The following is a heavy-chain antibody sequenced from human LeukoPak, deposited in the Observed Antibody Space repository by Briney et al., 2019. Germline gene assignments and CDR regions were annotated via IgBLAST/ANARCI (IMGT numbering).Heavy chain of an antibody. D-gene: IGHD3-9*01. CDR1: GFTFSSYS. V-gene: IGHV3-48*04. J-gene: IGHJ6*02. CDR2: ISSGSSTI. CDR3: ARVAHFDRAMDV. Sequence: GGSLRLSCAASGFTFSSYSMKWVRQAPGKGLDWLSYISSGSSTIYYADSVKGRFTISRDNTKKTLYLEMNSLRAEDTAVYFCARVAHFDRAMDVWGQGTTVTVSS.